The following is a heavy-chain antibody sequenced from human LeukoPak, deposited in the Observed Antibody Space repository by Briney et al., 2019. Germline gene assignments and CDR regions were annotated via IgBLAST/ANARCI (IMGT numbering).Heavy chain of an antibody. Sequence: SETLSLTCTVSGGPISSYYWSWIRQPAGKGLEWIGRIYTRGSTNYNPSLMSRVTMSVDTSKNQFSLKLSSVTAADTAVYYCARDGGYSSSWYGSYFDYWGQGTLVTVSS. V-gene: IGHV4-4*07. CDR2: IYTRGST. CDR1: GGPISSYY. J-gene: IGHJ4*02. CDR3: ARDGGYSSSWYGSYFDY. D-gene: IGHD6-13*01.